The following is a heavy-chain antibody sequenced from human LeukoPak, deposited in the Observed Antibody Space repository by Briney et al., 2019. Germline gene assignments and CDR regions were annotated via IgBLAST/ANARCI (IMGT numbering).Heavy chain of an antibody. CDR1: GYIFSDYY. J-gene: IGHJ4*02. CDR3: ARPAYYYGAGSWPY. Sequence: GASVKVSCKXSGYIFSDYYIHWVRQPPGQGLEWMGWINPNSGDTNYAQRFQGRVTMTRDTPINTAYMELSRLTSDDTAVYYCARPAYYYGAGSWPYWGQGSLVTVSS. D-gene: IGHD3-10*01. CDR2: INPNSGDT. V-gene: IGHV1-2*02.